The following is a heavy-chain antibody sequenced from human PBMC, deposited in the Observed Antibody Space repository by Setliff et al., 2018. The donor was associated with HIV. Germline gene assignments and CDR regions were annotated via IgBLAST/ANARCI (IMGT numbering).Heavy chain of an antibody. CDR2: IYISGST. D-gene: IGHD6-19*01. Sequence: LSLTCTVSGGSISSYYWSWIRQPAGKGLEWIGHIYISGSTNYNPSFNSRVTMSVDTSKNQFSLRLTSVTAADTAMYHCARDRSSGWSKDWFDTWGQGILVTAPQ. J-gene: IGHJ5*02. V-gene: IGHV4-4*07. CDR1: GGSISSYY. CDR3: ARDRSSGWSKDWFDT.